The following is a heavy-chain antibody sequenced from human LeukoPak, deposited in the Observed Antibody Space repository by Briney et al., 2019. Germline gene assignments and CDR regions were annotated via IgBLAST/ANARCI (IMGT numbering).Heavy chain of an antibody. D-gene: IGHD6-6*01. Sequence: ASVKVSCKASGYTFTSYAMHWVCQAPGQRLEWMGWINTGNGNTKYSQKFQGRVTITRDTSASTAYMELSSLRSEDTAVYYCARQDTARDAFDIWGQGTMVTVSS. V-gene: IGHV1-3*04. CDR1: GYTFTSYA. J-gene: IGHJ3*02. CDR3: ARQDTARDAFDI. CDR2: INTGNGNT.